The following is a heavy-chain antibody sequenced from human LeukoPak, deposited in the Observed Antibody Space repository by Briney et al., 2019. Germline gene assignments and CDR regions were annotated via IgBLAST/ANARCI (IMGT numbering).Heavy chain of an antibody. V-gene: IGHV3-74*01. D-gene: IGHD1-26*01. J-gene: IGHJ4*02. CDR3: HVVGSAQKPDS. CDR1: GFTFSSYW. Sequence: PGGSLRLSCAASGFTFSSYWMHWVRQAPGKGLMWVSRINSDGRGTNYADSVKGRFTISRDNAKNTVYLQMNSLRVEDTAVYYCHVVGSAQKPDSWGQGTLVTVSS. CDR2: INSDGRGT.